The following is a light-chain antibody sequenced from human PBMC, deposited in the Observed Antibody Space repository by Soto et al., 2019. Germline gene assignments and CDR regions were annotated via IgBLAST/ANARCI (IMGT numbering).Light chain of an antibody. Sequence: DIQMTQSPSTLSASVGDRVTIAFRASQSIDRWMAWYQQKPGKAPKVLIWDAATLHRGVPSRFRGWRSGTEFTLTISSLQPDDFAPYLWQQYNAYTKWTFGQGTKVDI. CDR1: QSIDRW. CDR3: QQYNAYTKWT. V-gene: IGKV1-5*01. J-gene: IGKJ1*01. CDR2: DAA.